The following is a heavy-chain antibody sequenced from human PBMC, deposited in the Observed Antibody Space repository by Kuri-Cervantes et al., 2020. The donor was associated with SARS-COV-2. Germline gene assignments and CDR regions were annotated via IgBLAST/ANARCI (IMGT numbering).Heavy chain of an antibody. CDR2: IYHSGST. J-gene: IGHJ4*02. D-gene: IGHD3-10*01. CDR1: GGSISSSNW. Sequence: GSLRLSCAVSGGSISSSNWWSWVRQPPGKGLEWIGEIYHSGSTNYNPSLRGRVTISVDTSKNHSSLKLRSLNAADTAVYYCARGGTYYNSGSSFDYWGQGTLVTVSS. V-gene: IGHV4-4*02. CDR3: ARGGTYYNSGSSFDY.